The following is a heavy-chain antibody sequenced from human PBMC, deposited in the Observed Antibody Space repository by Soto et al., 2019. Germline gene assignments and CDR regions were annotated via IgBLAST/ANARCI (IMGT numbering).Heavy chain of an antibody. CDR1: GFTFRSYS. Sequence: PGGSLRLSCAACGFTFRSYSMNWVRQAPGKGLEWVSYISSSSSTIYYADSVKGRFTISRDNAKNSLYLQMNSLRDEDTAVYYCSSLGELPFAFSYFHGMDVWGPETTVAVSS. J-gene: IGHJ6*02. D-gene: IGHD1-7*01. V-gene: IGHV3-48*02. CDR2: ISSSSSTI. CDR3: SSLGELPFAFSYFHGMDV.